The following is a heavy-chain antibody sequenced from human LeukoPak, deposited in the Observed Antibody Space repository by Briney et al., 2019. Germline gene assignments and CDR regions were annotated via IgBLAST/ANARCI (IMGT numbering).Heavy chain of an antibody. Sequence: PGGSLRLSCAASGFTFSSYSMNWVRQAPGKGLEWVSSISSSSSYIYYADSVKGRFTISRDNAKTSLYLQMNSLRAEDTAVYYCAGGHSSGYYPIDYWGQGTLVTVSS. V-gene: IGHV3-21*01. CDR3: AGGHSSGYYPIDY. CDR2: ISSSSSYI. CDR1: GFTFSSYS. J-gene: IGHJ4*02. D-gene: IGHD3-22*01.